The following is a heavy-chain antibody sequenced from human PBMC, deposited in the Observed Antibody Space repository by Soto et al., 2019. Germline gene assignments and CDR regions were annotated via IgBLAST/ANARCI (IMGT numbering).Heavy chain of an antibody. CDR2: VNPNDGDT. J-gene: IGHJ4*02. V-gene: IGHV1-46*01. D-gene: IGHD1-26*01. CDR3: ARGLSGTNSGDYFDY. Sequence: QAQLVQSGAEVSKPGASVKVSCKTSGYTFTKYFMHWVRQAPGQGPEWMGIVNPNDGDTTYAPRFQGRVPLTSDTSTWTVYMELSTLTFEDTAVYYGARGLSGTNSGDYFDYWGQGTLVTVSS. CDR1: GYTFTKYF.